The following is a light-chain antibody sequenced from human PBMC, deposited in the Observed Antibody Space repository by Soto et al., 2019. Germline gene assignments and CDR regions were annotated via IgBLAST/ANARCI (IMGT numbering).Light chain of an antibody. CDR3: SSYTGSSTRFV. CDR1: SSDFGAYNY. Sequence: QSALTQPASVSGSPGQSITISCTGTSSDFGAYNYVSWYQLHPGKAPKVMIYDVSNRPSGVSNRFSGSKSGNTASLTISGLQAEDEADYYCSSYTGSSTRFVLGTGTKVTVL. J-gene: IGLJ1*01. CDR2: DVS. V-gene: IGLV2-14*03.